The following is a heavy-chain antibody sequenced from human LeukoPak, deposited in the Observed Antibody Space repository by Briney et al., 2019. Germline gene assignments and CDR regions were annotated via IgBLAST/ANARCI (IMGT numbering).Heavy chain of an antibody. CDR3: AKESGYSFSDGTYRYFDL. V-gene: IGHV3-23*01. CDR2: ISVSGGNT. Sequence: PGASLRLSCAASGFTFSSYAMSWVRHAPGKGLEWVSAISVSGGNTYYADSVKGRFTLSRDNSKNTLYLQMNSLRAEDTAVYYCAKESGYSFSDGTYRYFDLWGRGTLVTVSS. D-gene: IGHD5-18*01. J-gene: IGHJ2*01. CDR1: GFTFSSYA.